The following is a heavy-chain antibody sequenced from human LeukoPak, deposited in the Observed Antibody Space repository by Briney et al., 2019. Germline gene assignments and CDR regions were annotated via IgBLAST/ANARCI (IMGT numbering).Heavy chain of an antibody. D-gene: IGHD3-16*01. J-gene: IGHJ4*02. Sequence: ASVKVSCKSSGYTFTGYYMHWVRQAPGQGLEWMGWINPDSGGTNYAQKFQGRVSMTRDTSISTAYMELSRLKSGDTAVYYCARDGGLDYWGQGTLVTVSS. CDR2: INPDSGGT. CDR1: GYTFTGYY. V-gene: IGHV1-2*02. CDR3: ARDGGLDY.